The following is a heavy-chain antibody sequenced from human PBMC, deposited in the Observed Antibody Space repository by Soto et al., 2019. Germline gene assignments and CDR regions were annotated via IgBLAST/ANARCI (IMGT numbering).Heavy chain of an antibody. CDR3: AKDVLSLVRFADFDY. Sequence: EVQLLESGGGLVQPGGSLRLSCAASGFTFSSYAMSWVRQAPGKGLEWVSAISGSGGSTYYADSVKGRFTISRDNSKNTLYLQMNSRRAEDTAVYYCAKDVLSLVRFADFDYWGQGTLVTVSS. V-gene: IGHV3-23*01. CDR2: ISGSGGST. CDR1: GFTFSSYA. D-gene: IGHD2-21*01. J-gene: IGHJ4*02.